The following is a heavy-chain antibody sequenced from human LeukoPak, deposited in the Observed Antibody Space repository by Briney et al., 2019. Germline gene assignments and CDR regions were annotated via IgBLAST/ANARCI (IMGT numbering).Heavy chain of an antibody. CDR3: AGDPSSPYSSSWYINRYYFDY. Sequence: GGSLRLSCAASGFTFSSYSMNWVRQAPGKGLEWVSSISSSSSYIYYADSVKGRFTISRDNAKNSLYLQMNSLRAEDTAVYYCAGDPSSPYSSSWYINRYYFDYWGQGTLVTVSS. J-gene: IGHJ4*02. CDR2: ISSSSSYI. CDR1: GFTFSSYS. V-gene: IGHV3-21*01. D-gene: IGHD6-13*01.